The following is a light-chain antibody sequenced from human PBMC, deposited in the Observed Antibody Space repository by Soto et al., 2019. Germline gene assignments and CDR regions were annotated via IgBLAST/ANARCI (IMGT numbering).Light chain of an antibody. CDR1: QSVGNK. J-gene: IGKJ5*01. CDR3: QQYNIWRSIT. V-gene: IGKV3-15*01. CDR2: DIS. Sequence: EIVVTQSPATLSVSPGERATLSCRASQSVGNKVAWYQHKPGQTPRLIIYDISTRAAGVLARFSGSGYGTDFTLTISSLQSEDVAVWDCQQYNIWRSITFGQGTRLEIK.